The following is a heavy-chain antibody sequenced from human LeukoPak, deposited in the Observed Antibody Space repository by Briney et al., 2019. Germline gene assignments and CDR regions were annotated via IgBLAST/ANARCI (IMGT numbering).Heavy chain of an antibody. J-gene: IGHJ4*02. V-gene: IGHV1-8*01. CDR3: AREGLDY. CDR1: GYIFTNYD. Sequence: GASVKVSCKACGYIFTNYDINWVRQATAQGLEGMGYMNLNSGNSAYAQKFQDRVTITTDVSISTATMELSGLRSEDTALYYCAREGLDYWGQGTLVTVSS. CDR2: MNLNSGNS.